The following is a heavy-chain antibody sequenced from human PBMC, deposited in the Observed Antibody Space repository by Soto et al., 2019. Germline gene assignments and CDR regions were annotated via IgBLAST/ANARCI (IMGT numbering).Heavy chain of an antibody. Sequence: GGSLRLSCAASGFTFSSYSMNWVRQAPGKGLEWVSYISSSSSTIYYADSVKGRFTISRDNAKNSLYLQMNSLRAEDTAVYYCARDLLPHGGSAFDILGQGTMVTVSS. V-gene: IGHV3-48*01. D-gene: IGHD3-16*01. CDR3: ARDLLPHGGSAFDI. CDR1: GFTFSSYS. J-gene: IGHJ3*02. CDR2: ISSSSSTI.